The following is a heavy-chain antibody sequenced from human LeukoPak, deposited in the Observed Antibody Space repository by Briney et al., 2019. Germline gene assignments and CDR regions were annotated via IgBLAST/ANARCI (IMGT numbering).Heavy chain of an antibody. CDR3: VRDPSSVRLPFGS. Sequence: GGSLRLFCAVSGFTLSLYGMNWVRQAPGKGLEWISHISASSSGIFYADSVKGRFITSRDNTRSSLYLQMNSLRAEDTAVYYCVRDPSSVRLPFGSWGQGTLVTVSS. D-gene: IGHD6-6*01. CDR2: ISASSSGI. CDR1: GFTLSLYG. V-gene: IGHV3-48*01. J-gene: IGHJ4*02.